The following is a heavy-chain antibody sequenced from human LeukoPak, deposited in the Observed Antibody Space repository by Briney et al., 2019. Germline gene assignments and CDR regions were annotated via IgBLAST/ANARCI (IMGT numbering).Heavy chain of an antibody. Sequence: DPSETLSLTCTVSGGSISSSSYYWGWIRQPPGKGLEWIGSIYYSGSTYYNPSLKSRVTISVDTSKNQFSLKLSSVTAADTAVYYCARSYSSSPHFDYWGQGTLVTVSS. V-gene: IGHV4-39*01. CDR1: GGSISSSSYY. CDR3: ARSYSSSPHFDY. CDR2: IYYSGST. J-gene: IGHJ4*02. D-gene: IGHD6-6*01.